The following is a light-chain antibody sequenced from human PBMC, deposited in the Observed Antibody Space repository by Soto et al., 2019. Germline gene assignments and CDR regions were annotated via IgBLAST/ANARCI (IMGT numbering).Light chain of an antibody. Sequence: ESVLTQSPATLSLSPGERATLSCRASRSLNTDLAWYQQKPGQPPRLLIYGASTRDTDFPARFSGSGSGTDFTLTITGLEPEDFAVYYCQQFHISRTFGQGTKVDIK. CDR2: GAS. CDR3: QQFHISRT. CDR1: RSLNTD. J-gene: IGKJ1*01. V-gene: IGKV3-15*01.